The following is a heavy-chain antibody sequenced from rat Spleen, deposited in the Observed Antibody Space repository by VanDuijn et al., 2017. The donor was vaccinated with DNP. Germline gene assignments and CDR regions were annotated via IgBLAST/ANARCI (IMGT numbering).Heavy chain of an antibody. V-gene: IGHV6-6*01. CDR3: AWPST. Sequence: EVQVLESGGGLVQPGNSLRLSCATSGFTFSSAWMYWYRQFPDKRLEWVARIKAKSNNYATDYTDSVKGRFTISRDDSKSSIYLQMNDLKEEDTAIYYCAWPSTWGQGVMVTVSS. J-gene: IGHJ2*01. D-gene: IGHD1-10*01. CDR1: GFTFSSAW. CDR2: IKAKSNNYAT.